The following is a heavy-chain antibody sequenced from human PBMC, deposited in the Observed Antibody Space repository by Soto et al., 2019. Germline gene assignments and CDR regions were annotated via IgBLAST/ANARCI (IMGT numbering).Heavy chain of an antibody. V-gene: IGHV3-30-3*01. Sequence: GGSLRLSCAASGFSFRNYNLHWVRQAPGKGLEWVAVVSHDGVNKHYAESVKGRLSISRDSSRDTLYLQMNSLRPEDTAVYYCVRETQIVMVVVPTPGSPGAFDMWGQGTMVTVSS. D-gene: IGHD2-15*01. CDR3: VRETQIVMVVVPTPGSPGAFDM. J-gene: IGHJ3*02. CDR1: GFSFRNYN. CDR2: VSHDGVNK.